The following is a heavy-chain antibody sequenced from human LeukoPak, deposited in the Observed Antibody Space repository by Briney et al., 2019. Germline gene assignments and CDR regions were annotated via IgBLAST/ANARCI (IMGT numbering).Heavy chain of an antibody. Sequence: ASVKVSCKASGGTFSSYAISWVRQAPGQGLEWMGWMNPNSGNTGYAQKFQGRVTITRNTSISTAYMELSSLRSEDTAVYYCATSSGAGGDAFDIWGQGTMVTVSS. CDR2: MNPNSGNT. CDR3: ATSSGAGGDAFDI. V-gene: IGHV1-8*03. J-gene: IGHJ3*02. CDR1: GGTFSSYA. D-gene: IGHD3-22*01.